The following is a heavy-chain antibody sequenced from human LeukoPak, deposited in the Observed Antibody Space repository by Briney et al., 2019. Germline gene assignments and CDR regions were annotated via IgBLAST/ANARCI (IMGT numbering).Heavy chain of an antibody. Sequence: GGSLRLSCAASGFTFSIYAMSWVRQGTGKGLEWVSSTSSGGELTFYADSVKGRFTISRDNSRNTLYLQMNSLRAEDTAVYYCAKDRPNYYHDNGHYYRRGGDCWGQGTLVTVSS. CDR1: GFTFSIYA. J-gene: IGHJ4*02. V-gene: IGHV3-23*01. D-gene: IGHD3-22*01. CDR3: AKDRPNYYHDNGHYYRRGGDC. CDR2: TSSGGELT.